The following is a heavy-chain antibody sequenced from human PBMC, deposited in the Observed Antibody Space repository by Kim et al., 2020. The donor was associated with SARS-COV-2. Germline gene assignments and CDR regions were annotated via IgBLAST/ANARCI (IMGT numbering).Heavy chain of an antibody. D-gene: IGHD6-13*01. CDR3: ARDHVSGSSLYGVDY. Sequence: ASVKVSCKASGYTFTGYYMQWVRQAPGQGLEWMGRINPNSGGTDYAQKFQGRVTMTRDTSITTAYMELSRLRSDDTAVYYCARDHVSGSSLYGVDYWGQGSLVTVSS. J-gene: IGHJ4*02. CDR2: INPNSGGT. CDR1: GYTFTGYY. V-gene: IGHV1-2*06.